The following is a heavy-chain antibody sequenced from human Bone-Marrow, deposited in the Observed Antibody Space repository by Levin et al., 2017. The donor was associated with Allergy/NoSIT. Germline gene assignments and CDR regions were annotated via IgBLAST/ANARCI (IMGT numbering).Heavy chain of an antibody. CDR3: AKSLGTYGMDV. CDR2: LYSGAST. CDR1: GGSIKSDY. Sequence: SETLSLTCSVSGGSIKSDYWSWIRQTPGKGLEWIGYLYSGASTIYNPSLKSRVSISFDTSKNQFSLRLNSVTAADTALYYCAKSLGTYGMDVWGQGTTVTFSS. V-gene: IGHV4-59*08. D-gene: IGHD2-21*01. J-gene: IGHJ6*02.